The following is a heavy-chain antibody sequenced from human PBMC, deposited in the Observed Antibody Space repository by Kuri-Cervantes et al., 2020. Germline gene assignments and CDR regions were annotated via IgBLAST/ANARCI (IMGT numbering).Heavy chain of an antibody. CDR1: GFDFRTYW. J-gene: IGHJ6*02. V-gene: IGHV3-30-3*01. CDR3: ARDRYQLLYGMDV. D-gene: IGHD2-2*01. CDR2: ISYDGSNK. Sequence: GGSLRLSCAASGFDFRTYWMTWVRQAPGKGLEWVAVISYDGSNKYYADSVKGRFTISRDNSKNTLYLRMNSLRAEDTAVYYCARDRYQLLYGMDVWGQGTTVTVSS.